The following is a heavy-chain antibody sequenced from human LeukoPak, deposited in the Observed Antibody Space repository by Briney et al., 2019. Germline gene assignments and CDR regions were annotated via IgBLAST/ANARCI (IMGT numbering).Heavy chain of an antibody. CDR2: TLYSGDT. CDR1: GASISSYY. Sequence: PSETLSLTCNVSGASISSYYWSWIRQPPGKGLEWIAYTLYSGDTNYNPSLKSRVTISVDTSKNQFSLKLSSVLAADTAVYYCARFSRPGDNSGHYLDHWGQGTLVTVSS. D-gene: IGHD6-19*01. V-gene: IGHV4-59*01. J-gene: IGHJ4*02. CDR3: ARFSRPGDNSGHYLDH.